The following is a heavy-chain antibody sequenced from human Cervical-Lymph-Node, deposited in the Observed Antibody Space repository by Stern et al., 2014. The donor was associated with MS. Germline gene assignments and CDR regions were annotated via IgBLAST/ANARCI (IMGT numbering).Heavy chain of an antibody. V-gene: IGHV3-9*01. CDR3: AKDISERHYYFDS. J-gene: IGHJ4*02. D-gene: IGHD3-16*02. CDR1: GFTFDDCA. CDR2: ISWNSNNI. Sequence: VQLEESGGCSVQPGRSLRLSSAASGFTFDDCAMHWVRPAPGQGLEWVSGISWNSNNIGYAVSVRDRFTISRDNAKNSLYLQMNVLRPEDTALYYCAKDISERHYYFDSWGEGTLVTVSS.